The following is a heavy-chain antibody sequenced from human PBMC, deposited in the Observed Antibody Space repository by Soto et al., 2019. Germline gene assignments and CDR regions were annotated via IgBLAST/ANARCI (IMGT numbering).Heavy chain of an antibody. CDR1: GFIFSKYG. CDR3: AKDLGSGKPYYYYATDV. Sequence: LRLSCAASGFIFSKYGMHWVRQAPGKGLEWVAVISYDGSNKYYAESVKGRFIISRDKSENTLYLQMNSLRAEDTALYYCAKDLGSGKPYYYYATDVWGQGTTVTVSS. J-gene: IGHJ6*02. D-gene: IGHD3-10*01. CDR2: ISYDGSNK. V-gene: IGHV3-30*18.